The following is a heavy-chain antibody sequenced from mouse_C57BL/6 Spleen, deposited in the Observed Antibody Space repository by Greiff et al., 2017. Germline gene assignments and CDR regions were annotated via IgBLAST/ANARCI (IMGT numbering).Heavy chain of an antibody. D-gene: IGHD2-2*01. CDR1: GYTFTSYW. CDR2: IDPSDSYT. J-gene: IGHJ3*01. CDR3: ARGVTTGAWFAY. V-gene: IGHV1-59*01. Sequence: QVQLQQPGAELVRPGTSVKLSCKASGYTFTSYWMHWVKQRPGQGLEWIGVIDPSDSYTNYNQTFKGKATLTVDTSSSTAYMQLSSLTSEDSAVYYCARGVTTGAWFAYWGQGTLVTVSA.